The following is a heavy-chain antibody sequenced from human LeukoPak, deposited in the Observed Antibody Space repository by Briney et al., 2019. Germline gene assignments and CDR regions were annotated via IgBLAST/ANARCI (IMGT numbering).Heavy chain of an antibody. J-gene: IGHJ4*02. CDR3: TRVYFTVGVLSNVVVPAAPPDY. CDR1: GFIFSDHY. Sequence: GGSLRLSCAASGFIFSDHYIDWVRQAPGKGLEWVGRIRNKLNNYITEYAASVKGRFTISRDDSKSIAYLQMNSLKTEDTAVYYCTRVYFTVGVLSNVVVPAAPPDYWGQGTLVTVSS. V-gene: IGHV3-72*01. CDR2: IRNKLNNYIT. D-gene: IGHD2-2*01.